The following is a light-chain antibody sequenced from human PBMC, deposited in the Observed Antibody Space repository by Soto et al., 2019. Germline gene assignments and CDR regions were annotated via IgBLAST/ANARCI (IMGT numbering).Light chain of an antibody. CDR3: QKYAEGTPIT. Sequence: ELLLTQSPGSLSVFPGGRASLSCRSSQNVNNRLAWYQQKAGQAPRLLISGASSRATGIPDRFSGSGSGTDFTLTIRRLESDDLALYYCQKYAEGTPITFGKGTRLAIK. CDR2: GAS. CDR1: QNVNNR. J-gene: IGKJ5*01. V-gene: IGKV3-20*01.